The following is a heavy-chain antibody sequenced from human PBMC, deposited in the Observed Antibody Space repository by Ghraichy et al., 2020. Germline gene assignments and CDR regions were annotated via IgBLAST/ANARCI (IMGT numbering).Heavy chain of an antibody. CDR3: ARDGNKGYNMDV. V-gene: IGHV3-48*02. J-gene: IGHJ6*02. Sequence: GSLRLSCATSGFTFSGYHMDWVRQAPGKGLEWVAYLSSDSHAIYYADSVRGRFTISRDNAKSSLFLQMNSLRDEDTAVYYCARDGNKGYNMDVWGQGTTVTVSS. CDR2: LSSDSHAI. CDR1: GFTFSGYH. D-gene: IGHD5-24*01.